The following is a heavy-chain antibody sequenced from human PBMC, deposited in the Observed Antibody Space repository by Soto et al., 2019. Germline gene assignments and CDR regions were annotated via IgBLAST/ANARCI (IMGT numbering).Heavy chain of an antibody. CDR2: ISYDGSNK. CDR1: GFTFSSYG. J-gene: IGHJ4*02. V-gene: IGHV3-30*18. D-gene: IGHD3-10*01. Sequence: QVQLVESGGGVVQPGRSLRLSCAASGFTFSSYGLHWVRQAPGKGLEWVAVISYDGSNKYYADSVKGRFTISRDNSKNTLYLQINSLRAEDTAVYYCAKASAGLDYWGKGTQVTVSS. CDR3: AKASAGLDY.